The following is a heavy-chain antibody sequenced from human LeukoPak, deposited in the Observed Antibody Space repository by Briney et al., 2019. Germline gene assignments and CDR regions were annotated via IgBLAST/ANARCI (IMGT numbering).Heavy chain of an antibody. CDR2: IDPNNGAT. CDR3: ATYSGNYQSGY. Sequence: ASVKVSCKASGYTFTGYYMRWVRQAPGQGLEWMGRIDPNNGATNYAQKFQGRVTMTRDTSISTVYMELSRLKSDDTAVYFCATYSGNYQSGYWGQGTLVTVSS. D-gene: IGHD1-26*01. J-gene: IGHJ4*02. CDR1: GYTFTGYY. V-gene: IGHV1-2*06.